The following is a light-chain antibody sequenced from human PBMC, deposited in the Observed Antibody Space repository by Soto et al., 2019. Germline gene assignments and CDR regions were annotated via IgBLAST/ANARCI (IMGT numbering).Light chain of an antibody. CDR1: QNVGTF. CDR3: QHFGGTTFT. Sequence: EVVLTQSPGTLSLSPGERATLSCRASQNVGTFLTWYQQKPGQTPSLLIYGASTRATGIPDRFSGSGSGTHFTLTISRLEPGDFAVYYCQHFGGTTFTFGQGTRLEIK. J-gene: IGKJ5*01. V-gene: IGKV3-20*01. CDR2: GAS.